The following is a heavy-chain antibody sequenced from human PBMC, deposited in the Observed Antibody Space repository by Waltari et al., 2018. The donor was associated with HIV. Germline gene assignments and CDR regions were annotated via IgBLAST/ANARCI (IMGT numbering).Heavy chain of an antibody. CDR2: ISEDGTNE. CDR3: AKEEGAAERDMKAGMDV. V-gene: IGHV3-30-3*01. CDR1: RTTLSTYL. Sequence: QVQLVESGGGVVLRGRSMRLSCGTSRTTLSTYLLHCARQTPGKGLEWVAVISEDGTNEYYTDSVKGRFTISRDNSKNTLYLQMNSLRGEDTGVYYCAKEEGAAERDMKAGMDVWGQGTTVTVSS. D-gene: IGHD6-25*01. J-gene: IGHJ6*02.